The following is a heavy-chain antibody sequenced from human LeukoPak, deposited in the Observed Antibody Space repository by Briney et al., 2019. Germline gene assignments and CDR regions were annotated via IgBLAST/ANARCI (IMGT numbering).Heavy chain of an antibody. CDR3: ARDETYDYESNGYLDF. Sequence: GESLRRSCAASGFTFSSYAMSRVRQAPGKGLEWVSAISGSGGSTYYADSVKGRFTISRDNAKNLVYLQMSSLRAEDTAIYYCARDETYDYESNGYLDFWGQGTVVTVFS. CDR2: ISGSGGST. D-gene: IGHD3-22*01. V-gene: IGHV3-23*01. CDR1: GFTFSSYA. J-gene: IGHJ4*02.